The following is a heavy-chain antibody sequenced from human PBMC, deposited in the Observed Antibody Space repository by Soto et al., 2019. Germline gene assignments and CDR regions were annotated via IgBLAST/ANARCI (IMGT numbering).Heavy chain of an antibody. CDR2: IYYIGNT. CDR3: GGQDYGVKVYFFEN. V-gene: IGHV4-39*01. Sequence: QLQLQESGSGLVKPSETLSLTCIVSNGSISSRSSYWAWIRHTPGKGLEWIGSIYYIGNTYYNPPLPSGVSVSFAAWKNRFSLKLNSVTGAGTAVYFCGGQDYGVKVYFFENWGQGALVTVS. D-gene: IGHD4-17*01. CDR1: NGSISSRSSY. J-gene: IGHJ1*01.